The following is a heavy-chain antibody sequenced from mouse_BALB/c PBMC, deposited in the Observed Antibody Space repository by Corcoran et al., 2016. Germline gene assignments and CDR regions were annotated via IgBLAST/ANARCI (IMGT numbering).Heavy chain of an antibody. Sequence: DVQLQESGPGLVKPSQSLSLTCSVTGYSITSGYYWNWIRQFPGNKLEWMGYISYDGSNNYNPSLKNRISITRDTSKNQFFLKLNSVSTEDTATYYCARDVWCAGTTVTVSS. CDR1: GYSITSGYY. J-gene: IGHJ1*01. V-gene: IGHV3-6*02. CDR3: ARDV. CDR2: ISYDGSN.